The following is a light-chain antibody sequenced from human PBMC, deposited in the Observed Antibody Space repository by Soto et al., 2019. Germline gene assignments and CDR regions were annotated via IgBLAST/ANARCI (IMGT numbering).Light chain of an antibody. Sequence: QSVLTQPPSASGTPGQRATISCSGGSSNIKTNGVSWYQQVPGAAPKLLIYSNNQRPSGAPDRFSGSKSGTSASLAISGLQSEDEATYHCATWDDSLNGLIFGGGTKLTVL. CDR1: SSNIKTNG. V-gene: IGLV1-44*01. CDR2: SNN. CDR3: ATWDDSLNGLI. J-gene: IGLJ2*01.